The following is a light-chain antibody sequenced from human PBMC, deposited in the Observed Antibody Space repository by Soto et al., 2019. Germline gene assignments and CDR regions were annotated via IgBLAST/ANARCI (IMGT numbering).Light chain of an antibody. CDR1: QSVSSSS. Sequence: ERVLTQSRGTRSLSRAEIAAPSYRAIQSVSSSSLAWYQQKRGQAPRLLIRDASSRATGIPDRFSGSGSGTDFTLTISRLEPEDFAVYYCQQYGSSPPTTFGQGTRLE. CDR2: DAS. V-gene: IGKV3-20*01. CDR3: QQYGSSPPTT. J-gene: IGKJ5*01.